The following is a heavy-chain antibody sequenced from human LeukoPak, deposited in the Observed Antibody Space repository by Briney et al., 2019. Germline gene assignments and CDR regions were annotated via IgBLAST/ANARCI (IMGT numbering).Heavy chain of an antibody. Sequence: PGGTLTLSCAASGFTFSSYWMSWVRQAPGRGREGVANINQDESETYYMDSLKSRFTISRDNAKNPLYLQMNSLTAEDTAVYYCARDKIDGPTRLDYWGQGILVTVSS. CDR2: INQDESET. D-gene: IGHD5-24*01. V-gene: IGHV3-7*03. J-gene: IGHJ4*02. CDR1: GFTFSSYW. CDR3: ARDKIDGPTRLDY.